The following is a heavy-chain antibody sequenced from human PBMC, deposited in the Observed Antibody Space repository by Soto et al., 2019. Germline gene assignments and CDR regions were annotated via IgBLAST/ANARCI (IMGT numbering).Heavy chain of an antibody. CDR3: AGDSMIVGVTSHAFDI. CDR1: GGSISSGDYY. J-gene: IGHJ3*02. CDR2: IYYSGST. Sequence: QVQLQESGPGLVKPSQTLSLTCTVSGGSISSGDYYWSWIRQPPGKGLEWIGYIYYSGSTYYNPSHNGRANLSXXTXKXXCSLTRSSVAAADTAVYDWAGDSMIVGVTSHAFDIWGQGTMVTVSS. V-gene: IGHV4-30-4*01. D-gene: IGHD3-22*01.